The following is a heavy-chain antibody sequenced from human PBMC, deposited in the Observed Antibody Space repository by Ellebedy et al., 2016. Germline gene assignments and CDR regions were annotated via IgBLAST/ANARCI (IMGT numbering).Heavy chain of an antibody. D-gene: IGHD3-10*01. CDR2: IKQDGSEK. J-gene: IGHJ6*02. CDR1: GFTFSSYW. Sequence: GGSLRLSXAASGFTFSSYWMSWVRQAPGKGLEWVANIKQDGSEKYYVDSVKGRFTISRDNAKNSLYLQMNSLRAEDTAVYYCARDLMVRGYGMDVWGQGTTVTVSS. V-gene: IGHV3-7*01. CDR3: ARDLMVRGYGMDV.